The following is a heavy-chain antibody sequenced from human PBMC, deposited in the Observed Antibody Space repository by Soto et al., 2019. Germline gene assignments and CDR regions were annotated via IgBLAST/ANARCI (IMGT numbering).Heavy chain of an antibody. Sequence: PSETLSLTCTVSGGSISGYYWSWIRQPPGKGLEWIGYVYYSGSTNYNPSLKSRVTISVDTSKNHFSLRLSSVTAADTAVYYCARALNTYYYGSGSYYIDAFDIWGQGTMVTVSS. CDR1: GGSISGYY. V-gene: IGHV4-59*01. J-gene: IGHJ3*02. CDR2: VYYSGST. CDR3: ARALNTYYYGSGSYYIDAFDI. D-gene: IGHD3-10*01.